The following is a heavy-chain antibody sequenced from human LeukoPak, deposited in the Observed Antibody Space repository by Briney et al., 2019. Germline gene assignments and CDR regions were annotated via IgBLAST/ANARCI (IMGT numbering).Heavy chain of an antibody. CDR1: GFTFSSYA. D-gene: IGHD6-19*01. J-gene: IGHJ4*02. CDR2: MSNNEGSP. V-gene: IGHV3-64D*06. Sequence: GGSLSLSCSASGFTFSSYAMHWVRKAPRKGLEYGSGMSNNEGSPYYADSVKGRLPIYRENSENTLSLQKSSLRPADAAVDYCVEDGGAAGSGWRFHYWVRGTQASVSS. CDR3: VEDGGAAGSGWRFHY.